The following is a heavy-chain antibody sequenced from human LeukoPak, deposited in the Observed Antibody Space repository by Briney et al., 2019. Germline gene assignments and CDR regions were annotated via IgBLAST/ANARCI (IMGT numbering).Heavy chain of an antibody. J-gene: IGHJ5*02. D-gene: IGHD6-13*01. CDR2: ISGSGVST. Sequence: GGSLRLSCAASGFRFSNYAMSWVRQAPGKGPEWVSAISGSGVSTYYADSVKGRFTISRDNSKNTLYLQVNSLRAEDTAVYYCAKDQSRSSRRNQLYNWFDPWGQGTLVTVSS. CDR1: GFRFSNYA. V-gene: IGHV3-23*01. CDR3: AKDQSRSSRRNQLYNWFDP.